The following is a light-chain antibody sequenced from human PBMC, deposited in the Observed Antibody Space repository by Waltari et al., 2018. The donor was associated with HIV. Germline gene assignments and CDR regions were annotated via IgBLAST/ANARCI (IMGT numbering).Light chain of an antibody. CDR2: VAS. V-gene: IGKV4-1*01. J-gene: IGKJ4*01. CDR3: QQYYSTPPLT. CDR1: QSVLYSSNNKNY. Sequence: DIVMTQSPDSLAVSLGERATINCKSSQSVLYSSNNKNYLGWYQQKPGQHPKLLIYVASTRESGVPDRFSGSGSGTDFTLTISSLQAEDVAVYYCQQYYSTPPLTFGGGTKVEIK.